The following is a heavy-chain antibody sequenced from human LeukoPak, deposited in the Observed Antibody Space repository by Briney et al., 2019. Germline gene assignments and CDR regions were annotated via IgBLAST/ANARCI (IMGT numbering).Heavy chain of an antibody. CDR2: IYHSGST. Sequence: SETLSLACTVSGGSITNYYWSWIRQPPGKGLEYIGFIYHSGSTNYNPSLKSRVTMSVDKSKNQCSLRLSSVTAADTAIYFCARSTQDSSTSFDYWGPGNPGHRLL. CDR3: ARSTQDSSTSFDY. CDR1: GGSITNYY. V-gene: IGHV4-59*01. J-gene: IGHJ4*02. D-gene: IGHD6-6*01.